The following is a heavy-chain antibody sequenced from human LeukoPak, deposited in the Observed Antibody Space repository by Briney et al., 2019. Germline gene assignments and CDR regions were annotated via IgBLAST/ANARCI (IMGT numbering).Heavy chain of an antibody. Sequence: SETLSLTCAVYGGSFSGYYWSWIRQPPGKGLEWIGEINHSGSTNYNPSLKSRVTISVDTSKNQFSLKLSSATAADTAVYYCARGMGGYDLVDYWGQGTLVTVSS. CDR2: INHSGST. V-gene: IGHV4-34*01. CDR1: GGSFSGYY. CDR3: ARGMGGYDLVDY. J-gene: IGHJ4*02. D-gene: IGHD5-12*01.